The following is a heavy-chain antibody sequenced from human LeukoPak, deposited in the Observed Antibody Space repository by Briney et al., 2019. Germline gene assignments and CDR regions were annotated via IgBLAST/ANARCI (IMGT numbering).Heavy chain of an antibody. J-gene: IGHJ6*03. CDR1: GGSISSYY. CDR3: ARVNGSSGYYDSSGYYYHYYYYYMDV. D-gene: IGHD3-22*01. Sequence: SETLSLTCTVSGGSISSYYWSWIRQPPGKGLEWIGYIHYSGSTNYNPSLKSRVTISVDTSKNQFSLKLSSVTAADTAVYYCARVNGSSGYYDSSGYYYHYYYYYMDVWGKGTTVTVSS. V-gene: IGHV4-59*01. CDR2: IHYSGST.